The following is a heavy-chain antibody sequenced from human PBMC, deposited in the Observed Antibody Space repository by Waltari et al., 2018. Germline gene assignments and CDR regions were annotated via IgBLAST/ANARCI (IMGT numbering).Heavy chain of an antibody. D-gene: IGHD3-22*01. Sequence: QVQLRESGPGLVKPSQTLSLTCTVSGAYVSSGLPYWSGIRQSPGKGLEWIGYIYHTGTTYYNPSLRGRITLSVDTSNYQSSLKLTSVTAADTAVYYCARVVKYYDSFGFPSDYMDVWGKGTTVIISS. CDR1: GAYVSSGLPY. J-gene: IGHJ6*03. CDR3: ARVVKYYDSFGFPSDYMDV. CDR2: IYHTGTT. V-gene: IGHV4-30-4*08.